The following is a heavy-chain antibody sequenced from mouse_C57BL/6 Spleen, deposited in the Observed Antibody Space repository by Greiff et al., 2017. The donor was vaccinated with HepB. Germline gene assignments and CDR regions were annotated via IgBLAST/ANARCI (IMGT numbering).Heavy chain of an antibody. D-gene: IGHD1-1*01. CDR1: GYTFTSYW. Sequence: QVQLQQPGTELVKPGASVKLSCKASGYTFTSYWMHWVKQRPGQGLEWIGNINPSNGGTNYNEKFKSKATLTVDKSSSTDYMQLSSLTSEDSAVYYCARGETTVVAWDFDYWGQGTTLTVSS. V-gene: IGHV1-53*01. J-gene: IGHJ2*01. CDR3: ARGETTVVAWDFDY. CDR2: INPSNGGT.